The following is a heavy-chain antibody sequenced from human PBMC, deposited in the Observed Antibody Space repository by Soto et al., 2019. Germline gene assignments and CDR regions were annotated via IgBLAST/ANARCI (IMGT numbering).Heavy chain of an antibody. D-gene: IGHD3-3*01. J-gene: IGHJ6*02. CDR1: GFAFSTYG. CDR3: AKDYVLEWLRYYYGMDV. CDR2: ISYDGSNK. V-gene: IGHV3-30*18. Sequence: QVQLVESGGGVVQPGRSLRLSCAASGFAFSTYGMHWVRQAPGKGLEWVAVISYDGSNKYYTDSVKGRFTISGDNSKNTLFLQMNSLRAEDTAVYYCAKDYVLEWLRYYYGMDVWGQGTTVTVSS.